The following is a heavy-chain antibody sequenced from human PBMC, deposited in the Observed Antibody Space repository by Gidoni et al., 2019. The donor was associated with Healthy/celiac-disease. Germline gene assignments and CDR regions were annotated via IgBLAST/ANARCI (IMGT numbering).Heavy chain of an antibody. CDR2: ISGSGGST. J-gene: IGHJ4*02. CDR3: ANRPVVIRDGNHKPQDY. CDR1: GLTSSSYA. V-gene: IGHV3-23*01. D-gene: IGHD3-22*01. Sequence: EVQLLESGGGLVQPGGSLRLSCAASGLTSSSYAMSWVRQAPGKGLEWVSAISGSGGSTYYADSVKGRFTSSRDNSKNTLYLQMNSLRAEDTAVYYCANRPVVIRDGNHKPQDYWGQGTLVTVSS.